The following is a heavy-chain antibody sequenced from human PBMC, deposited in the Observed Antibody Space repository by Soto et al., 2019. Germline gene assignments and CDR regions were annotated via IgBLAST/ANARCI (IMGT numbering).Heavy chain of an antibody. J-gene: IGHJ4*02. Sequence: QVQLVESGGGVVQPGRSLRLSCAASGFIFNSYGMHWVRQAPGKGLEWVAVISYDGNYKYYADSVKGRFTISRDNSKNTRYLQMSSLRTEDTAVYYCAKVGGGSGYGKVDYWGQGTLVTVSS. V-gene: IGHV3-30*18. D-gene: IGHD5-12*01. CDR1: GFIFNSYG. CDR2: ISYDGNYK. CDR3: AKVGGGSGYGKVDY.